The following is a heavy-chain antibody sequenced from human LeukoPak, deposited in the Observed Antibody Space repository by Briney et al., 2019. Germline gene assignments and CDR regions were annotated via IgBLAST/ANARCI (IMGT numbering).Heavy chain of an antibody. V-gene: IGHV4-59*08. J-gene: IGHJ6*02. CDR3: AGGIRYFDWLLMDV. CDR1: GGSISSYY. D-gene: IGHD3-9*01. CDR2: IYYSGST. Sequence: PSETLALTCTVSGGSISSYYWSWIRQPPGEGLEWIGYIYYSGSTNYNPSLKSRVTISVDTSKNQFSLKLSSVTAADTAVYYCAGGIRYFDWLLMDVWGQGTTVTVSS.